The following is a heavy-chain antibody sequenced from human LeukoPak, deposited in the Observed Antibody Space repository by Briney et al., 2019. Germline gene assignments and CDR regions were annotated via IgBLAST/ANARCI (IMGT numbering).Heavy chain of an antibody. CDR2: ISGSDGST. V-gene: IGHV3-23*01. J-gene: IGHJ4*02. Sequence: GGSLRLSCAASGFTFSNYGMSWVRQAPGKGPEWVSTISGSDGSTYYADSVKGRFTISRDNSKNTLYLQMNSLRAEDTAVYYCAKMNRNYYDSSGYYCDYWGQGTLVTVSS. CDR3: AKMNRNYYDSSGYYCDY. CDR1: GFTFSNYG. D-gene: IGHD3-22*01.